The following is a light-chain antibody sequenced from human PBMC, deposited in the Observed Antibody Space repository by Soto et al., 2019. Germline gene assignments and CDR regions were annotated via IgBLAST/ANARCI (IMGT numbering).Light chain of an antibody. CDR1: SIDVGSYNL. CDR3: CSYAGSSTYV. J-gene: IGLJ1*01. CDR2: EGS. V-gene: IGLV2-23*01. Sequence: QSVLTQPASVSGCPGQSVTISCAVTSIDVGSYNLVSWYQQHPGKAPKLMIYEGSKRPSGVSNRFSGSKSGNTASLTISGLQAEDEADYYCCSYAGSSTYVFGTGTKVTVL.